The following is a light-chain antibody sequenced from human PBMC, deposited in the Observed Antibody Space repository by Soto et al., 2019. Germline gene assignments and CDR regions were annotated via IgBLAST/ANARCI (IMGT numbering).Light chain of an antibody. Sequence: DIQMTQSPSTLSVSIGDRVTITCRASQSVDSWLAWYQQQPGKAPKLLIYKASSLQTGVPSRFSGSGSGTEFTLTISSLQPDDFATYYCQHYNDYSRVFGQGTKVEIK. CDR3: QHYNDYSRV. CDR2: KAS. J-gene: IGKJ1*01. CDR1: QSVDSW. V-gene: IGKV1-5*03.